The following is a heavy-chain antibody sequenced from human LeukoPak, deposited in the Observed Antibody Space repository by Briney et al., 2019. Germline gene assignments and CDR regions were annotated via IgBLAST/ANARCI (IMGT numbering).Heavy chain of an antibody. CDR1: GFPFSSYW. V-gene: IGHV3-7*04. CDR3: TRVGYIDEGIDY. D-gene: IGHD5-24*01. CDR2: IKQDGSKK. J-gene: IGHJ4*02. Sequence: GGSLRLSCVASGFPFSSYWMTWVRQAPGKGLEWVANIKQDGSKKSYVDSVKGRFTISRDNAKNSLYLQMNSLRAEDTAIYYCTRVGYIDEGIDYWGQGTMVTVSS.